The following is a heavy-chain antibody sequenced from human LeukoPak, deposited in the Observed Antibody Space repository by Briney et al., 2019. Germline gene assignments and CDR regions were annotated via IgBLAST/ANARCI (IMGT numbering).Heavy chain of an antibody. CDR1: GLTFSSYW. Sequence: PGGSLRLSCAASGLTFSSYWMHWVRQAPGKGLVWVSRINSDGSSTSYADSVEGRFTISRDNAKNTLYLQMNSLRAEDTAVYYCAREGDFWSVNHESFDYWGQGTLVTVSS. CDR3: AREGDFWSVNHESFDY. J-gene: IGHJ4*02. CDR2: INSDGSST. V-gene: IGHV3-74*01. D-gene: IGHD3-3*01.